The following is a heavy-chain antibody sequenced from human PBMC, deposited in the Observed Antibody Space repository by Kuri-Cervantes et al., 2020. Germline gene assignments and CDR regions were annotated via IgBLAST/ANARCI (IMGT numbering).Heavy chain of an antibody. CDR3: AKQITAWDYYYGMDV. J-gene: IGHJ6*02. Sequence: GGFLRLSCAASAFTFSSYAMSRVRQAPGKGLEWVAVISYDGSNKYYADSVKGRFTISRDNSKNTLYLQMNSLRAEDTAVYYCAKQITAWDYYYGMDVWGQGTTVTVSS. V-gene: IGHV3-30*18. CDR1: AFTFSSYA. D-gene: IGHD3-16*01. CDR2: ISYDGSNK.